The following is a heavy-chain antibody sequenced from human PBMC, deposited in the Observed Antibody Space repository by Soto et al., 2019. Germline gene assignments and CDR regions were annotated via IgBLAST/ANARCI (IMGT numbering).Heavy chain of an antibody. CDR1: GFTFSNAW. CDR3: TTSVAGVLNLEY. V-gene: IGHV3-15*01. D-gene: IGHD6-19*01. J-gene: IGHJ4*02. CDR2: IKRKTDCGTT. Sequence: PGGSLRLSCAASGFTFSNAWMSWVRQAPGKGLEWVGRIKRKTDCGTTDYAAPVKGRFTISRDDAKNTLYLQMNSLKTEDTAVYYCTTSVAGVLNLEYWGQGTMVTVSS.